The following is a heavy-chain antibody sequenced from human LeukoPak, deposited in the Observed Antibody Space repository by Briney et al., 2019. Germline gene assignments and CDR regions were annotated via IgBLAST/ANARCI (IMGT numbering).Heavy chain of an antibody. V-gene: IGHV1-8*03. D-gene: IGHD3-3*01. Sequence: ASVKVSCKASGYTFTSYDINWVRQATGQGLEWMGWMNPNSGNTGYAQKFQGRVTITRDTSISTAYMELSSLRSEDMAVYYCARGYDFWSGYYENWGQGTLVTVSS. CDR1: GYTFTSYD. CDR3: ARGYDFWSGYYEN. CDR2: MNPNSGNT. J-gene: IGHJ4*02.